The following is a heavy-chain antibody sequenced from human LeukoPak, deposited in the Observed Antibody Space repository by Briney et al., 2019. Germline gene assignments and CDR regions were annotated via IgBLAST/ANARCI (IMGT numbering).Heavy chain of an antibody. Sequence: GGSLRLSCAASGFTFSDYDTAWVRQAPGKGLERVSTVSKSGDSTYYADSVKGRFTVSRDNSKDTLYLQTNNLRVDDAAVYYCARHWVWGQGTLVTVSS. V-gene: IGHV3-23*01. CDR3: ARHWV. CDR2: VSKSGDST. J-gene: IGHJ4*02. CDR1: GFTFSDYD. D-gene: IGHD3-16*01.